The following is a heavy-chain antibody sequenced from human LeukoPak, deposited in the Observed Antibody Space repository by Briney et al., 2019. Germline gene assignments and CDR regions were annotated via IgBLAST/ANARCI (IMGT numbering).Heavy chain of an antibody. Sequence: SETLSLTCTVSGGSIVSYYWSWIRQPPGKRLEWIGYIYYTGSTNYNPSLKSRVTISVDTSKNQFSLKLSSVTAADTAVYYCARYLAAGYFDLWGRGTLVTVSS. CDR1: GGSIVSYY. D-gene: IGHD6-25*01. J-gene: IGHJ2*01. V-gene: IGHV4-59*08. CDR2: IYYTGST. CDR3: ARYLAAGYFDL.